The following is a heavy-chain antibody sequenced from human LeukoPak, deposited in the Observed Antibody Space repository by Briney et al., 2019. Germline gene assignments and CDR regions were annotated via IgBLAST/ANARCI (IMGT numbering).Heavy chain of an antibody. D-gene: IGHD2-21*01. Sequence: QPGGSLRLSCAASGFTFSSYWMYWVRQAPGKGLVWVSRIKSDGSTTNYADSVKGRFTISRDNAKNTLYLQMNSLRAEDTAVYYCARELPFDLWGRGTLVTVSS. CDR3: ARELPFDL. CDR1: GFTFSSYW. V-gene: IGHV3-74*01. CDR2: IKSDGSTT. J-gene: IGHJ2*01.